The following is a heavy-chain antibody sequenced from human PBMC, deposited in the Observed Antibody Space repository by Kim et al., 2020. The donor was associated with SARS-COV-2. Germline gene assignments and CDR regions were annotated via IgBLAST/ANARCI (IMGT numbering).Heavy chain of an antibody. D-gene: IGHD6-13*01. CDR3: ARDPYSSSYNYYGMDV. CDR1: GFTFSSYE. Sequence: GGSLRLSCAASGFTFSSYEMNWVRQAPGKGLEWVSYISSSGSTIYYADSVKGRFIISRDNAKNLLYLQMNSLKAEDTAVYYCARDPYSSSYNYYGMDVWGQGTTVTVSS. J-gene: IGHJ6*02. V-gene: IGHV3-48*03. CDR2: ISSSGSTI.